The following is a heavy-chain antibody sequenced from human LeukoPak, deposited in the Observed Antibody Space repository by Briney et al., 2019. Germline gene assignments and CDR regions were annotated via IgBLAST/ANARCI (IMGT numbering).Heavy chain of an antibody. V-gene: IGHV3-21*01. J-gene: IGHJ4*02. CDR2: ITSSSSHV. CDR3: ARVRDYGDYPPDY. D-gene: IGHD4-17*01. Sequence: GGSLRLSCAASGFTFSSYSMNWVRQAPGTGLEWVSSITSSSSHVYYADSVKGRFTISRDNAKNSLYLQMNSLRAEDTAVYYCARVRDYGDYPPDYWGQGTLVTVSS. CDR1: GFTFSSYS.